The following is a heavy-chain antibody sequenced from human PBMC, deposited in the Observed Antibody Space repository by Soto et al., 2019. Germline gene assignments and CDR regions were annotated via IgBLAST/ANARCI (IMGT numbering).Heavy chain of an antibody. V-gene: IGHV3-21*01. Sequence: PGGSLRLSCAASGFTFSSYSMNWVRQAPGKGLEWVSSISSSSSYIYYADSVKGRFTISRDNAKNSLYLQMNSLRAEDTAVYYCARGKEVASDPAYYYYGMDVWGQGTTVTVSS. J-gene: IGHJ6*02. CDR2: ISSSSSYI. CDR1: GFTFSSYS. CDR3: ARGKEVASDPAYYYYGMDV. D-gene: IGHD6-19*01.